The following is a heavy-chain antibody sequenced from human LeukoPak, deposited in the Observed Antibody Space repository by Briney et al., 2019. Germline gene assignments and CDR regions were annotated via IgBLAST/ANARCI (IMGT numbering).Heavy chain of an antibody. D-gene: IGHD3-16*01. CDR3: ARDYVRYFDL. CDR1: GFTFSSYS. V-gene: IGHV3-21*01. Sequence: PGGSLRLSCAASGFTFSSYSMNWVRQAPGKGLEWVSFISSSSSYIYYADSVKGRFTISRDNAKSSLYLQMNSLRAEDTAVYYCARDYVRYFDLWGRGTLVTVSS. J-gene: IGHJ2*01. CDR2: ISSSSSYI.